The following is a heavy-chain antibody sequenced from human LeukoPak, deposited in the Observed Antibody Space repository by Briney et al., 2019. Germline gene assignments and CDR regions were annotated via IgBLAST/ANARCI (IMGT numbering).Heavy chain of an antibody. CDR1: GGSISSYY. V-gene: IGHV4-59*01. J-gene: IGHJ6*03. CDR3: ASLTTVTQPYYYYYYMDV. Sequence: SETLSLTCTVSGGSISSYYWSWIRQPPGKGLEWIGYIYYSGSTNYNPSLKSRVTISVDTSKNQFSLKLSSVTAADTAVYYCASLTTVTQPYYYYYYMDVWGKGTTVTVSS. D-gene: IGHD4-17*01. CDR2: IYYSGST.